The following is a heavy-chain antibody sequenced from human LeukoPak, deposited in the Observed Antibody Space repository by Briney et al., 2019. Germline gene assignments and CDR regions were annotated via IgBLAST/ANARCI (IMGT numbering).Heavy chain of an antibody. CDR1: GFTFSSYW. V-gene: IGHV3-7*04. CDR3: ARAVGATHFDY. CDR2: IKQDGSEK. Sequence: GGSLRLSCAASGFTFSSYWMSWVRQAPGKGLEWVANIKQDGSEKFYVDSVKGRFTISRDNNKNSLCLQMNSLRAEDTAVYYCARAVGATHFDYWGQGILVTVSS. D-gene: IGHD1-26*01. J-gene: IGHJ4*02.